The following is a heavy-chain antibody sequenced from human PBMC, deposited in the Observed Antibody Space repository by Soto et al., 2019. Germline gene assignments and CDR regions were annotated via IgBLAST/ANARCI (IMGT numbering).Heavy chain of an antibody. CDR1: GYTFTSYY. J-gene: IGHJ6*02. V-gene: IGHV1-46*03. Sequence: VQLVQSGAEVQKPGASVKVSCKASGYTFTSYYMHWVRQAPGQGREWMGIIHPSGGSTSYAQKSQGRDTMTRDTSTSTVYMAQRSLSSEDTAVYYCDMPAPFSSSWYYYDSTGGGMDVWGQGTTVTVSS. CDR3: DMPAPFSSSWYYYDSTGGGMDV. CDR2: IHPSGGST. D-gene: IGHD3-22*01.